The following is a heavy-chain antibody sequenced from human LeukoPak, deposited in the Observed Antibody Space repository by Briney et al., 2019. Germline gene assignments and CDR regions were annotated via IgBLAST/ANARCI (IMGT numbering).Heavy chain of an antibody. J-gene: IGHJ4*02. Sequence: PGGSLRLSCAASGFTFSSYGMHWVRQAPGKGLEWEAFIRYDGSNEYYADSVKGRFTISGDNSKNTLYLQMNSLRAEDTAVYYCAKGPSGWYQYYFDYWGQGTLVTVSS. D-gene: IGHD6-19*01. CDR3: AKGPSGWYQYYFDY. CDR1: GFTFSSYG. V-gene: IGHV3-30*02. CDR2: IRYDGSNE.